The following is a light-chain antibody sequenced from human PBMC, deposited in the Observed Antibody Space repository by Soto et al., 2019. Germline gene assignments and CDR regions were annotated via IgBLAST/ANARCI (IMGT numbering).Light chain of an antibody. CDR3: RSYTSSSTFYV. CDR2: EVS. CDR1: SSDVGGYNY. J-gene: IGLJ1*01. V-gene: IGLV2-14*01. Sequence: QSVLTQPASVSGSPGQSITISCTGTSSDVGGYNYVSWYQQHPGKAPKLMIYEVSYRPSGVSNRFSGSKSGNKASLTISGLQAEDEADYYCRSYTSSSTFYVFGTGTKLTVL.